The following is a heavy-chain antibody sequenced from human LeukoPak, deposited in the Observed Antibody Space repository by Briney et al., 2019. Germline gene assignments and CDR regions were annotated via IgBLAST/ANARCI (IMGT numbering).Heavy chain of an antibody. CDR1: GYTFTGYY. CDR2: INPNSGGT. V-gene: IGHV1-2*06. D-gene: IGHD6-19*01. Sequence: ASVKVSCKATGYTFTGYYMDWVRQAPGQGLEWMGRINPNSGGTNYAQKFQGRVTMTRDTSISTAYMELSRLRSDDTAVYYCAREDNLGSGSSPNDYWGQGTLVTVSS. CDR3: AREDNLGSGSSPNDY. J-gene: IGHJ4*02.